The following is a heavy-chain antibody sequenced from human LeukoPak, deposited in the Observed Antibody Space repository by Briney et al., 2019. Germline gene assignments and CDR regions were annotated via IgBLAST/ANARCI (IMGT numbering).Heavy chain of an antibody. CDR1: GFSFSNFG. D-gene: IGHD3-3*01. V-gene: IGHV3-30*02. J-gene: IGHJ4*02. Sequence: GGSLRLSCTTSGFSFSNFGMHWVRQAPDKGLEWLAFIRHDGSNEYSADSVKGRFTISRDNSRSTLFLQMDNLRSEDTAIYYCARDLGIFGDFDYWGQGTLVIVS. CDR3: ARDLGIFGDFDY. CDR2: IRHDGSNE.